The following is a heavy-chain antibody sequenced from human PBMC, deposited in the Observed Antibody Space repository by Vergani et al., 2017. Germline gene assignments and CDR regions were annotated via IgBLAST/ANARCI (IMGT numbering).Heavy chain of an antibody. D-gene: IGHD5-12*01. CDR1: GFTFSSYG. V-gene: IGHV3-30*02. CDR2: IRYDGRNK. J-gene: IGHJ4*02. Sequence: QVQLVESGGGVVQPGGSLRLSCAASGFTFSSYGMHWVRQAPGKGLEWVACIRYDGRNKYYADSVKGRFTISRDNSKNTLYLQMNSLRAEDTAVYYCATKDIVAASFDYWGQGTLVTVSS. CDR3: ATKDIVAASFDY.